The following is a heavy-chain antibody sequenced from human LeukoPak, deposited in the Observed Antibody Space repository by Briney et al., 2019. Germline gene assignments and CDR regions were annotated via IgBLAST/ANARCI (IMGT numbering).Heavy chain of an antibody. Sequence: GGSLRLSCAASGFTFSSYSMNWVRQAPGKGLEWVSYISSSSSTIYYADSVKGRFTISRDNAKNSLYLQMNSLRDEDTAVYYCARRKGGATILYYFDYWGQGTLVTVSS. CDR3: ARRKGGATILYYFDY. CDR2: ISSSSSTI. D-gene: IGHD1-26*01. V-gene: IGHV3-48*02. J-gene: IGHJ4*02. CDR1: GFTFSSYS.